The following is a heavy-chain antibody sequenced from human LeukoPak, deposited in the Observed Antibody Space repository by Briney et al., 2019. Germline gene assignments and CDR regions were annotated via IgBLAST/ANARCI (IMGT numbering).Heavy chain of an antibody. CDR2: ISYDGSNK. Sequence: PGGSLRLSCAASGFTLSSYAMHWGRHAPRKRLEWGAVISYDGSNKYYADSVKGRLTISRDNSKNTLYLQMNSLRAEDTAVDYCARSVRDGYNLNPDDWGKGTMVTVSS. CDR1: GFTLSSYA. D-gene: IGHD5-24*01. V-gene: IGHV3-30*04. CDR3: ARSVRDGYNLNPDD. J-gene: IGHJ4*01.